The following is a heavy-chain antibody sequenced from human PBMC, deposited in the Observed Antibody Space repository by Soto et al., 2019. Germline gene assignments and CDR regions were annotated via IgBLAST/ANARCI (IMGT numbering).Heavy chain of an antibody. CDR3: ATTARIPLNRFDP. V-gene: IGHV1-69-2*01. CDR2: IDPEDGET. CDR1: GFSFTADY. D-gene: IGHD2-21*02. Sequence: EVHLEQSGAEVKKPGATVKISCKVSGFSFTADYIHWVQQAPGKGLEWVGLIDPEDGETIYAQKFQGRVTITADTSTDTVYMELTSLRSEDTAVYYCATTARIPLNRFDPWGQGTLVTVSS. J-gene: IGHJ5*02.